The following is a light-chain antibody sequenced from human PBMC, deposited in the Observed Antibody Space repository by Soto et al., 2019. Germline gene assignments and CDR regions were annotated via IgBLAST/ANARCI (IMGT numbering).Light chain of an antibody. Sequence: PGERATLSCRASQSVSSYLAWXXQXPXXXPXXLIYDASNRATGIPARFSGSGSGTDFTLTISSLEPEDFAVYYCQQRYNWPTFGQGTRLEIK. J-gene: IGKJ5*01. CDR1: QSVSSY. CDR2: DAS. CDR3: QQRYNWPT. V-gene: IGKV3-11*01.